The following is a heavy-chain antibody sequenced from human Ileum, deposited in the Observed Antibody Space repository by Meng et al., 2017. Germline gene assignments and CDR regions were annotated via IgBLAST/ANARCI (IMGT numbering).Heavy chain of an antibody. CDR1: GGSVSSNIAA. V-gene: IGHV6-1*01. D-gene: IGHD3-3*01. CDR2: TYYRSKWYS. J-gene: IGHJ4*02. CDR3: ASGSGSLDY. Sequence: QAQLLQSGPGLVKPSQTLSHTCAVSGGSVSSNIAAWNWIRQSPLRGLEWLGRTYYRSKWYSEYAVSVKSRISITPDTSKNQFSLQMNSVTPEDTAVYYCASGSGSLDYWGPGTLVTVSS.